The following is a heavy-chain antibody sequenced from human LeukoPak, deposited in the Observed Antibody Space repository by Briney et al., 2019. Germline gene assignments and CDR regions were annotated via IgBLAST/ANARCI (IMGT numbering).Heavy chain of an antibody. CDR2: INPNSGGT. V-gene: IGHV1-2*04. Sequence: ASVKVSCKASGYTFTGYYMHWVRQAPGQGLEWMGWINPNSGGTNYAQKFQGWVTMTRDTSISTAYMELSRLRSDDTAVYYCAGGQWLVREDHWFDPWGQGTLVTVSS. CDR1: GYTFTGYY. CDR3: AGGQWLVREDHWFDP. J-gene: IGHJ5*02. D-gene: IGHD6-19*01.